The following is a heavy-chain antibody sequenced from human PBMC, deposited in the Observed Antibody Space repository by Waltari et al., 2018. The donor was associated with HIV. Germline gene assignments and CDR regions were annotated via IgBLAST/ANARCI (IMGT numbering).Heavy chain of an antibody. J-gene: IGHJ3*02. CDR2: IYRGDAT. CDR3: ARENVAVAGTGAFDI. Sequence: EVQLVESGGGLIQPGGSLRLSCAASGFTVSSNYMTWVRQAQGRGLEWLSVIYRGDATYYADSVKGRFTISRDKSKNIVFLQMNSLRAEDTAIYYCARENVAVAGTGAFDIWGQGTLVTVS. D-gene: IGHD6-19*01. V-gene: IGHV3-53*01. CDR1: GFTVSSNY.